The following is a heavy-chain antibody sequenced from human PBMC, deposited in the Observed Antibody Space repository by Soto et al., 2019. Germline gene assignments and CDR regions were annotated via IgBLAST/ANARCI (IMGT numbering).Heavy chain of an antibody. D-gene: IGHD2-21*01. V-gene: IGHV4-59*08. CDR2: IYYSGST. CDR1: GGSISSYY. CDR3: ARLDFHYYYMDV. Sequence: SETLSLTCTVSGGSISSYYWSWIRQPPGKGLEWIGYIYYSGSTNYNPSLKSRVTISVDTSKNQFSLKLSSVTAADTAVYYCARLDFHYYYMDVWGKGTTVTVSS. J-gene: IGHJ6*03.